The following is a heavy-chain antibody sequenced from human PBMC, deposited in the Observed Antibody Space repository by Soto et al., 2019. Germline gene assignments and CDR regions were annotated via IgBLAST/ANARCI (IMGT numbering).Heavy chain of an antibody. CDR2: IYYSGST. CDR1: GGSISSGGYY. V-gene: IGHV4-31*03. J-gene: IGHJ4*02. D-gene: IGHD3-22*01. Sequence: LSLTCTVSGGSISSGGYYWSWIRQHPGKGLEWIGYIYYSGSTYYNPSLKSRVTISVDTSKNQFSLKLSSVTAADTAVYYCAREDKEHYYDSSGFDYWGQGTLVTVSS. CDR3: AREDKEHYYDSSGFDY.